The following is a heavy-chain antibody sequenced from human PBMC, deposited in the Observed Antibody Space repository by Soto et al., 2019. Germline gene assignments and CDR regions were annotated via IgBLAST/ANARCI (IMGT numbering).Heavy chain of an antibody. Sequence: GGSLRLSCAASGFTFSNYAMRWIRQAQGKGLEWVAVICYDGSNTYYADSVKGRFTISRDNSKNTLHLQMNSLRAEDTAVYYCARDLYSSSSFNYYYGMDVWGQGTTVTVSS. D-gene: IGHD6-6*01. J-gene: IGHJ6*02. CDR1: GFTFSNYA. V-gene: IGHV3-33*08. CDR3: ARDLYSSSSFNYYYGMDV. CDR2: ICYDGSNT.